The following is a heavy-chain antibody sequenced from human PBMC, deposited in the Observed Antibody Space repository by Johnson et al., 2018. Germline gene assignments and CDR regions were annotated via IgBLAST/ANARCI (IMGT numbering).Heavy chain of an antibody. D-gene: IGHD6-6*01. V-gene: IGHV3-48*02. Sequence: VQLVQSGGGLVQPGGSLSLSCVASGFTFSSYSMHWVRQAPGKGLEWVSYMSSTSRTIYYADSVKGRFTISRDNAKNSLYLQMNSLRDEDTAVYSCARDSSVDYLYYYGMDVWGQGTTVTVSS. CDR1: GFTFSSYS. CDR3: ARDSSVDYLYYYGMDV. J-gene: IGHJ6*02. CDR2: MSSTSRTI.